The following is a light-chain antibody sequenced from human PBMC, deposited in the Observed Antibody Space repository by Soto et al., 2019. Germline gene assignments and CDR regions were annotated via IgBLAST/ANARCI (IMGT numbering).Light chain of an antibody. CDR2: EVI. Sequence: QSALTQPPSVSGSPGQSVTISCTGTSSDVGGYNRVSWYQQPPGTAPKLVIYEVIHRPSGVPARFSGSKSGNTASLTISGLQADDEADYYCYSYTSISTYVFGTGTMVTVL. CDR3: YSYTSISTYV. V-gene: IGLV2-18*02. CDR1: SSDVGGYNR. J-gene: IGLJ1*01.